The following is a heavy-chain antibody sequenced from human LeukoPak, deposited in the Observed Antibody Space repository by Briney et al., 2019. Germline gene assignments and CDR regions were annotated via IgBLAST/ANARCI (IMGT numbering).Heavy chain of an antibody. V-gene: IGHV4-39*02. CDR2: IYYSGST. D-gene: IGHD3-3*01. Sequence: SETLSLTCTVSGGSISSSSYYWGWFRQPPGKGLEWIGSIYYSGSTYYNPSLKSRVTISVDTSKNQFSLKLSSVTAADTAVYYCARDLGWLLAFDIWGQGTMVTVSS. CDR1: GGSISSSSYY. J-gene: IGHJ3*02. CDR3: ARDLGWLLAFDI.